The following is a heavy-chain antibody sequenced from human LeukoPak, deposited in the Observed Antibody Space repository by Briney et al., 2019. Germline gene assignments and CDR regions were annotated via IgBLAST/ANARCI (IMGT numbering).Heavy chain of an antibody. V-gene: IGHV3-66*01. D-gene: IGHD3-16*01. CDR1: GFTVSSNY. J-gene: IGHJ2*01. CDR3: ARFQGAYWYFDL. CDR2: IYSGGST. Sequence: GGSLRLSCAASGFTVSSNYMSWVRQAPGKGLEWVSVIYSGGSTYYADSVKGRFTISRDNSENTPYLQMNSLRAEDTAVYYCARFQGAYWYFDLWGRGTLVTVSS.